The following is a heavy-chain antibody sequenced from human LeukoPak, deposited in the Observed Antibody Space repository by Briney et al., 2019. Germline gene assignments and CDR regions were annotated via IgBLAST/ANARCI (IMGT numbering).Heavy chain of an antibody. CDR3: ARGRIAAADSIDY. D-gene: IGHD6-13*01. J-gene: IGHJ4*02. Sequence: SETLSLTCTVSGGSISSSSYYWGWIRQPPGKGLEWIGSIYYSGSTYYNPSLKSRVTISVDTSKNQFSLKLSSVTAADTAVYYCARGRIAAADSIDYWGQGTLVTVSS. CDR2: IYYSGST. CDR1: GGSISSSSYY. V-gene: IGHV4-39*07.